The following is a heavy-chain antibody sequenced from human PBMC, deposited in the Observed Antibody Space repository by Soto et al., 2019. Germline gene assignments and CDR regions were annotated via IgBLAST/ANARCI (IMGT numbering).Heavy chain of an antibody. Sequence: SLKISCQVSGYTFTIYWICWVRRMPGKGLEWMGIIYPSDSDTRYSPSFQGQVTISADQSINTAYLQWDSLKASDTAIYYCARPANTVADHFDLWGQGTPVTVSS. CDR2: IYPSDSDT. D-gene: IGHD4-17*01. CDR1: GYTFTIYW. J-gene: IGHJ4*02. CDR3: ARPANTVADHFDL. V-gene: IGHV5-51*01.